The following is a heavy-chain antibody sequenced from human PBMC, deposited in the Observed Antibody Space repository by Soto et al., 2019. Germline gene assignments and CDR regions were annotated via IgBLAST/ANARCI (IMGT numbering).Heavy chain of an antibody. CDR2: ISGSGGST. CDR1: GFTFSSYA. D-gene: IGHD1-26*01. J-gene: IGHJ4*02. V-gene: IGHV3-23*01. CDR3: AKDPQYSGSYSWYFDY. Sequence: EVQLLESGGGLVQPGGSLRLSCAASGFTFSSYAMSWVRQAPGKGLEWVSAISGSGGSTYYADSVKGRFTISRDNSKNTLYLQMNSLRAEDTAVYYCAKDPQYSGSYSWYFDYWGQGTLVTVSS.